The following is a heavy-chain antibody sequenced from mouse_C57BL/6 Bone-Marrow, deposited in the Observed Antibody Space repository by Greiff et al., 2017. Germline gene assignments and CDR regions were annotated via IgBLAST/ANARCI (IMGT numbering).Heavy chain of an antibody. D-gene: IGHD1-1*01. V-gene: IGHV5-4*03. CDR1: GFTFSSYA. CDR3: ASYGSSSFAY. Sequence: EVKLMESGGGLVKPGGSLKLSCAASGFTFSSYAMSWVRQTPEKRLEWVATISDGGSYTYYPDNVKGRFTISRDNAKNNLYLQMSHLKSEDTAMYYCASYGSSSFAYWGQGTLVTVSA. CDR2: ISDGGSYT. J-gene: IGHJ3*01.